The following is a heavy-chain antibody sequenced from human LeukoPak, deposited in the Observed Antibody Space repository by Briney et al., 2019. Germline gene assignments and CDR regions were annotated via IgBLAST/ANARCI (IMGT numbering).Heavy chain of an antibody. V-gene: IGHV3-7*03. CDR2: IKQDGSEK. J-gene: IGHJ4*02. D-gene: IGHD1/OR15-1a*01. Sequence: GGSLRLSCAASGFTFSSYWMSWVRQAPGKGLEWVANIKQDGSEKYYVDSAKGRFTISRDNAKNSLYLQMNSLRAEDTAVYYCARDRLEHPYDYWGQGTLVTVSS. CDR1: GFTFSSYW. CDR3: ARDRLEHPYDY.